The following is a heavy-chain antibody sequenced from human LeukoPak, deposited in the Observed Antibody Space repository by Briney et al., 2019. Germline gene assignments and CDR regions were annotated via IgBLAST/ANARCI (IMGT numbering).Heavy chain of an antibody. Sequence: PSETLPLNCTVSGGSISGYYCRCIRQPPAPGLEWIAYIYHSGSTNYNPSLKSRVTISVDTSKNQFSLKLSSVTAADTAVYYCASRLVTKYFDYWGQGTPVTVSS. J-gene: IGHJ4*02. CDR3: ASRLVTKYFDY. CDR1: GGSISGYY. CDR2: IYHSGST. D-gene: IGHD2-21*02. V-gene: IGHV4-59*01.